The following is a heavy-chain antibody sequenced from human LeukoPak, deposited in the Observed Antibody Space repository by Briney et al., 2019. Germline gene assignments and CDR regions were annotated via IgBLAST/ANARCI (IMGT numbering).Heavy chain of an antibody. CDR3: ARDNRAVTHYYYYYYMDV. V-gene: IGHV4-31*03. D-gene: IGHD4-17*01. Sequence: SETLSLTCTVSGGSISSGGYYWSWIRQHPGKGLEWIGYIYYSGSTYYNPSLKSRVTISVDTSKNQFSLKLSSVTAADTAVYYCARDNRAVTHYYYYYYMDVWGKGTTVTVSS. CDR2: IYYSGST. CDR1: GGSISSGGYY. J-gene: IGHJ6*03.